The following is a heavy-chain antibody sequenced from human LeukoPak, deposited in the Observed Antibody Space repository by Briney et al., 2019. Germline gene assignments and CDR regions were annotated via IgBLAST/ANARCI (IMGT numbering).Heavy chain of an antibody. D-gene: IGHD2-21*02. V-gene: IGHV1-18*01. J-gene: IGHJ2*01. CDR2: ISAYNGNT. CDR1: GYTFTSYG. CDR3: AKSIEYCGADCYGYFDL. Sequence: ASVKVSCKASGYTFTSYGISWVRQAPGQGLEWMGWISAYNGNTNYAQKLQGRVTMTRDTSISTAYMELTTLRSDDTAVYYCAKSIEYCGADCYGYFDLWGRGTLVTVSS.